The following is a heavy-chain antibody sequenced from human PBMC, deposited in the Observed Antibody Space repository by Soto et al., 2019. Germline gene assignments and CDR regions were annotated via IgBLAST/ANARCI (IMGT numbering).Heavy chain of an antibody. Sequence: QVQLVQSGAEVKKPGASVKVSCKASGYTFTSYGISWVRQAPGQGLEWMGWINVYNGNTNYAQKLQGRVTMTTDTSTSTAYLDLRSLRSDDTAVYFCARYTSRVEYDYWGQGTLVTVSS. V-gene: IGHV1-18*01. D-gene: IGHD3-3*01. J-gene: IGHJ4*02. CDR2: INVYNGNT. CDR3: ARYTSRVEYDY. CDR1: GYTFTSYG.